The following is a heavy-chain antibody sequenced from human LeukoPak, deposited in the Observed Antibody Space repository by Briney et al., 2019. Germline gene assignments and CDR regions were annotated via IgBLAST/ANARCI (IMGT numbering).Heavy chain of an antibody. CDR1: GGSISSDY. V-gene: IGHV4-4*07. J-gene: IGHJ6*03. D-gene: IGHD2-2*01. CDR3: ARVGLSSRGYYYYMDV. CDR2: IYTSGST. Sequence: SETLSLTCTVSGGSISSDYWSWSRQPAGKGLEWIGHIYTSGSTNYNPSLTGRVTMSLATSKNQFSLKLTSVTAADTAVYYCARVGLSSRGYYYYMDVWGRGTTVTVSS.